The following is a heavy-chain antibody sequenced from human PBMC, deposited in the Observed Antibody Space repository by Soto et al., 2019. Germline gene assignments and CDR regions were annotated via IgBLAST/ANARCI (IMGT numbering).Heavy chain of an antibody. J-gene: IGHJ5*02. V-gene: IGHV4-59*01. CDR1: GGSISSYY. CDR3: ARGLRRQLLNWFDP. D-gene: IGHD2-2*01. CDR2: IYYIGST. Sequence: PSETLSLTCTVSGGSISSYYWSWIRQPPGKGLEWIGYIYYIGSTNYNPSLKSRVTTSVDTSKNRFSLKLSSVTAADTAVYYCARGLRRQLLNWFDPWGQGTLVTVSS.